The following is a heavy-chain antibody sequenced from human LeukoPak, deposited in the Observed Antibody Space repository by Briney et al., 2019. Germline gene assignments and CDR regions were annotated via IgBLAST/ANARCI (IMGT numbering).Heavy chain of an antibody. CDR3: AKDPFWSGYFGEIDY. CDR2: ISGSGEST. CDR1: GFTFSSYA. J-gene: IGHJ4*02. D-gene: IGHD3-3*01. Sequence: GGSLRLSCAASGFTFSSYAMSWVRQAPGKGLEWVAGISGSGESTFYADSVKGRFTISRDNSKNTLYLQMNSLRAEDTAVYYCAKDPFWSGYFGEIDYWGQGTLVTVSS. V-gene: IGHV3-23*01.